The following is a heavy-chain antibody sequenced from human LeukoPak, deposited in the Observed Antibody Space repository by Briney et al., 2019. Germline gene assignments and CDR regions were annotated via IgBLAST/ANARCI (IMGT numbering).Heavy chain of an antibody. V-gene: IGHV3-23*01. CDR2: INNRGDVT. J-gene: IGHJ6*02. CDR1: GSTSITYA. Sequence: GGSLRLSCAASGSTSITYAMTWVRQAPGKGLEWVSTINNRGDVTFHADSVKGRFTISRDNSKNTLHLQMSSLRPEDTAVYYCVKDSGGLPIYGMDVWGQRTTVTVSS. D-gene: IGHD5-12*01. CDR3: VKDSGGLPIYGMDV.